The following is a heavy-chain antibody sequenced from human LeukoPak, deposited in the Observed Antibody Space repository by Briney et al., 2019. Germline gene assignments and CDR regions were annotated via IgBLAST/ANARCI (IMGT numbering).Heavy chain of an antibody. CDR2: ISSSGSTI. V-gene: IGHV3-48*03. CDR3: AEHGITMIGGV. J-gene: IGHJ6*04. CDR1: GFTFSSHE. Sequence: GGSLRLSCAASGFTFSSHEMNWVRQAPGKGLEWVSYISSSGSTIYYADSVKGRFTISRDNAKNSLYLQMNSLRAEDTAVYYCAEHGITMIGGVWGKGTTVTISS. D-gene: IGHD3-10*02.